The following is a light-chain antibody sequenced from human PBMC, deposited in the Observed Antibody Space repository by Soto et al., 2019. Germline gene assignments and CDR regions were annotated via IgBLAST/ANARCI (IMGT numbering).Light chain of an antibody. V-gene: IGKV3-20*01. CDR3: QQYGSSGT. Sequence: EILLTQYPGTLSLSPGERATLSCGASQSVSNNYLAWYKQKPGQAPRLLIYGASNRATGIPDRLSGSGSGTEFTLTISRLEPEDFAVYYCQQYGSSGTFGRGTKVDIK. CDR1: QSVSNNY. CDR2: GAS. J-gene: IGKJ4*02.